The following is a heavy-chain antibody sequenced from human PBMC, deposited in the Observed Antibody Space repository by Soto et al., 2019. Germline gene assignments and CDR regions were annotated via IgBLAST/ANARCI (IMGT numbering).Heavy chain of an antibody. J-gene: IGHJ4*02. D-gene: IGHD3-22*01. Sequence: SVKVSCKASGGTFSRYALNWVRQAPGQGPEWMGGIVPMFGKANYAQKFQGRVTITADESTSTAYMELSSLRSEDTAMYYCARGLDYDSSAFYLFFGGQGTLVTDSS. CDR1: GGTFSRYA. CDR2: IVPMFGKA. CDR3: ARGLDYDSSAFYLFF. V-gene: IGHV1-69*13.